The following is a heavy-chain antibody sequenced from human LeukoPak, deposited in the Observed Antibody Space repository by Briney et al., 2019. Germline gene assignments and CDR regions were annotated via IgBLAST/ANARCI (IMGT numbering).Heavy chain of an antibody. J-gene: IGHJ6*04. CDR2: IRYNGNNQ. D-gene: IGHD3-10*02. CDR1: GFTFNNYG. CDR3: AELGITMIGGV. V-gene: IGHV3-30*02. Sequence: GGSLTLSCAASGFTFNNYGMLGLRQAPPKGLAWVAFIRYNGNNQYYADSRKGRFTNTRDNCHNSLYVQMNSLRADDTAVYYGAELGITMIGGVWGKGTTVTISS.